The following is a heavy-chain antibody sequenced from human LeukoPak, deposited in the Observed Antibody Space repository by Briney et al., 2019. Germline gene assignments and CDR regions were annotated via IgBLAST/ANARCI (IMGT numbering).Heavy chain of an antibody. D-gene: IGHD6-13*01. CDR1: GYTFTGYY. CDR3: VGGDSSSWYAGYQPRRYNWFDP. CDR2: INPNSGGT. Sequence: ASVKVSCKASGYTFTGYYMHWVRQAPGQGLEWMGRINPNSGGTNYTQKFQGRVTMTRDTSISTAYMELSRLRSDDTAVYYCVGGDSSSWYAGYQPRRYNWFDPWGQRTLVTVTS. V-gene: IGHV1-2*06. J-gene: IGHJ5*02.